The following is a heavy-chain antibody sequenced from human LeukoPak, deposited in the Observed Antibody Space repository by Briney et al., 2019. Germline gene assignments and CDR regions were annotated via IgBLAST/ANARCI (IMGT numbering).Heavy chain of an antibody. CDR3: ARAPFDYGGNSIRFDH. V-gene: IGHV4-31*03. J-gene: IGHJ4*02. D-gene: IGHD4-23*01. CDR1: GGSISSGGYY. Sequence: PSQTLSLTCTVSGGSISSGGYYWSWIRLHPGKGLEWIGYIYYGGSTYYNPSLKSRVIISVDTSKTHFSLKLSSVTAADTAVYYCARAPFDYGGNSIRFDHWGQGTPVTVSS. CDR2: IYYGGST.